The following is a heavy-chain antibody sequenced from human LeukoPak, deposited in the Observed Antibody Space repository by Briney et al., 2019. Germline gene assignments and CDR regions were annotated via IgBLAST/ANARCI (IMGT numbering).Heavy chain of an antibody. CDR3: ARTNPLRFYDY. Sequence: PSETLSLTCTVSGGSISSGGYYWSWIRQPPGKGLEWIGYIYHSGSTYYNPSLKSRVTISVDRSKNQFSLKLSSVTAADTAVYYCARTNPLRFYDYWGQGTLVTVSS. J-gene: IGHJ4*02. CDR2: IYHSGST. CDR1: GGSISSGGYY. D-gene: IGHD3-3*01. V-gene: IGHV4-30-2*01.